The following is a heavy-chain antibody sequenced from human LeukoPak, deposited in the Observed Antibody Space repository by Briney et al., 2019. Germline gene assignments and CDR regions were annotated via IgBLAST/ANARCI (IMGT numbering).Heavy chain of an antibody. CDR1: GFTVSSNY. D-gene: IGHD3-3*01. V-gene: IGHV3-53*01. J-gene: IGHJ6*02. CDR3: ARVRFVDYGMDV. Sequence: PGGSLRLSCAASGFTVSSNYMSWVRQAPGKGLEWVSVIYSGGSTYYADSVKGRFTISRDNSKNTLYLQTNSLRAEDTAVYYCARVRFVDYGMDVWGQGTTVTVSS. CDR2: IYSGGST.